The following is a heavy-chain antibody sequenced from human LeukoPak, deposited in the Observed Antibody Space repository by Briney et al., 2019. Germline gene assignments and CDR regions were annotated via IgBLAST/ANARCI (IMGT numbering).Heavy chain of an antibody. D-gene: IGHD2-21*01. Sequence: GGSLRLSCAASGFTFSSYWMSWVRQAPGKGLEWVANINQDESAKYYLNSVEGRFTVSRDNGKNTLYLQMNSLRDEDTAVYYCPRLGIVASGPNWFDPWGQGTLVTVSS. J-gene: IGHJ5*02. CDR2: INQDESAK. CDR3: PRLGIVASGPNWFDP. CDR1: GFTFSSYW. V-gene: IGHV3-7*01.